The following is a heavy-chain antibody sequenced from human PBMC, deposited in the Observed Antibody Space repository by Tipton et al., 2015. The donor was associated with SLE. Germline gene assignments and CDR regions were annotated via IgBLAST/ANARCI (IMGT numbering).Heavy chain of an antibody. Sequence: SLRLSCAASGFTFSSYAMSWVRQAPGKGLEWVSAISGSGGSTYYADSVKGRFTISRDNAKNSLYLQMNSLRAEDTAVYYCARDGGTGTPPYWGQGTLVTVSS. D-gene: IGHD1-1*01. V-gene: IGHV3-23*01. J-gene: IGHJ4*02. CDR1: GFTFSSYA. CDR2: ISGSGGST. CDR3: ARDGGTGTPPY.